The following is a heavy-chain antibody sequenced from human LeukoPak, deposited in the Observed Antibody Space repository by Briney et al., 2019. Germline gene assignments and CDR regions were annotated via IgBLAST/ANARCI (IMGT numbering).Heavy chain of an antibody. J-gene: IGHJ4*02. D-gene: IGHD2-21*01. CDR3: ARGTSCGSKCFFDY. CDR2: LDSSGST. Sequence: SETLSLTCKVSGGSISGYYWSWIRQPAGKGLEWIRRLDSSGSTNYNSSLKSRVTMSIDRSQFSLRLTSVTAADTAIYYCARGTSCGSKCFFDYWGQGILVTVSS. CDR1: GGSISGYY. V-gene: IGHV4-4*07.